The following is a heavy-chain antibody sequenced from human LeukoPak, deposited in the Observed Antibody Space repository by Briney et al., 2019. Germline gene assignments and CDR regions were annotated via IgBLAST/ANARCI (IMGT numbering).Heavy chain of an antibody. CDR1: GFTFSNAW. CDR2: IKSKTDGGTT. D-gene: IGHD3-3*01. J-gene: IGHJ4*02. Sequence: GGSLRLSCAASGFTFSNAWMSWVRQAPGKGLEWVGRIKSKTDGGTTDYAAPVKGRFTISRDDSKNTLYLQMNSLKTEDTAVYYCTTDLIRFLEWLLPPTLSWGQGTLVTVSS. V-gene: IGHV3-15*01. CDR3: TTDLIRFLEWLLPPTLS.